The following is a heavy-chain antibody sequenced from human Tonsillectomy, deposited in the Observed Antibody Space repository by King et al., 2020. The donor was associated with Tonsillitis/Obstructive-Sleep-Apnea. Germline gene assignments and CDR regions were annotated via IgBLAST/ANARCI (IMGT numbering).Heavy chain of an antibody. CDR1: GGSISSYY. CDR3: ARDESGRFDP. Sequence: VQLQESGPGLVKPSETLSLTCTVSGGSISSYYWSWIRQPPGKGLEWIAYIYYSVSMKYNPSLRSRVTISVDTSKNQFSLKLSSVTAADTVLYYCARDESGRFDPWGQGTLGTVSS. J-gene: IGHJ5*02. CDR2: IYYSVSM. V-gene: IGHV4-59*01. D-gene: IGHD3-3*01.